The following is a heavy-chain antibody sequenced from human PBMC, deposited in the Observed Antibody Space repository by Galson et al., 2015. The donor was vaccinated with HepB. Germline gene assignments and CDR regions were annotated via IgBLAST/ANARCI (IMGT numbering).Heavy chain of an antibody. D-gene: IGHD6-13*01. CDR2: IKQDGSEK. Sequence: SLRLSCAASGFTFSSYWMSWVRQAPGKGLEWVATIKQDGSEKYYVDSVKGRFTISRNNAKNSLYLQMNSLRAEDTAVYYCARDHGSSWTPLFDYWGQGTLVIVSS. J-gene: IGHJ4*02. V-gene: IGHV3-7*03. CDR1: GFTFSSYW. CDR3: ARDHGSSWTPLFDY.